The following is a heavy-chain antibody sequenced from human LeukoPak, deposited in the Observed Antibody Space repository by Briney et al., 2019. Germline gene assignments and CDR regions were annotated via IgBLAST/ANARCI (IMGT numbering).Heavy chain of an antibody. D-gene: IGHD2-2*02. J-gene: IGHJ6*03. V-gene: IGHV1-18*01. CDR3: ARDHRKNVVVVPDAIYYYYIDV. CDR1: GYTFTSYG. Sequence: ASVKVSCKSSGYTFTSYGITWVRQAPGQGLEWMRWINGYNGNTNYAQKLQGRVTMTTDTSTSTAYMELRSLKSDDTAVYYCARDHRKNVVVVPDAIYYYYIDVSGEGTTVTVSS. CDR2: INGYNGNT.